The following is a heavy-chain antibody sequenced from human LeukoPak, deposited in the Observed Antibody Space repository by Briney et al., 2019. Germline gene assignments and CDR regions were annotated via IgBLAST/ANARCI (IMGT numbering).Heavy chain of an antibody. CDR1: GYTFTSYY. Sequence: ASVKVSCKASGYTFTSYYMHWVRQAPGQGLEWMGIINPSGGSTSYAQKFQGRITMTEDTPSDTTYMELSSLRSEDTAVYYCATLGAYYDHSGLRVFDIWGQGTLVIVSS. CDR2: INPSGGST. V-gene: IGHV1-46*01. J-gene: IGHJ3*02. CDR3: ATLGAYYDHSGLRVFDI. D-gene: IGHD3-22*01.